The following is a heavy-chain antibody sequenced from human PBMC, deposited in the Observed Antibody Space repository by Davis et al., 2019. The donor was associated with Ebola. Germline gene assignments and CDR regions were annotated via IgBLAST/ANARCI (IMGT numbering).Heavy chain of an antibody. CDR1: GFTFYSYA. CDR3: VRGNPRGDTFGDS. J-gene: IGHJ4*02. CDR2: ISGSGSFT. D-gene: IGHD5-18*01. V-gene: IGHV3-23*01. Sequence: GGSLRLSCAASGFTFYSYAMSWVRQAPGKGLEWVSTISGSGSFTYHSDSVKGRFTISRGNSKNTLYLQMTSLRVEDTAIYYCVRGNPRGDTFGDSWGQGTLVTVSS.